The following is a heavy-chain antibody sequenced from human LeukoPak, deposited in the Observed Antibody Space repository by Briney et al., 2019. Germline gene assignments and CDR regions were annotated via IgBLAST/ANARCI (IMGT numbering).Heavy chain of an antibody. CDR3: AKSPHRRNDFWSGYPRGGMDV. V-gene: IGHV3-30*18. J-gene: IGHJ6*02. CDR1: GFTFSSYG. D-gene: IGHD3-3*01. Sequence: GRSPRLSCAASGFTFSSYGMHWVRQAPGKGLEWVAVISYDGSNKYYADSVKGRFTISRDNSKNTLYLQMNSLRAEDTAVYYCAKSPHRRNDFWSGYPRGGMDVWGQGTTVTVSS. CDR2: ISYDGSNK.